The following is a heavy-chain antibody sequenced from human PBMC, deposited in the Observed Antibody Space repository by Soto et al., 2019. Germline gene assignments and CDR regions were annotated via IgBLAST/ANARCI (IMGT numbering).Heavy chain of an antibody. V-gene: IGHV3-48*01. Sequence: GGSLRLSCAASGFTFSTYSMHWVRQAPGKGLEWVSYISSSSSTIYYADSVKGRLTISRDNAKNSLYLQMSSLRPEDTAVYYCARGRPYYFDYWGQGALVTVS. CDR1: GFTFSTYS. J-gene: IGHJ4*02. CDR3: ARGRPYYFDY. CDR2: ISSSSSTI.